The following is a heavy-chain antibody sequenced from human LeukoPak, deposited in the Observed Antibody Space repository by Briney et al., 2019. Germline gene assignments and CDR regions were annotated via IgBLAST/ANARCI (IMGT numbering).Heavy chain of an antibody. V-gene: IGHV4-34*01. J-gene: IGHJ4*02. CDR3: AGGASLPFDY. CDR2: INHSGST. CDR1: GGSFSGYY. Sequence: SETLSLTCAVYGGSFSGYYWSWIRQPPGKGLEWIGEINHSGSTNYNPSLKSRVTISVDTSKNQFSLKLSSVTAADTAVYYCAGGASLPFDYWGQGTLVTVSS.